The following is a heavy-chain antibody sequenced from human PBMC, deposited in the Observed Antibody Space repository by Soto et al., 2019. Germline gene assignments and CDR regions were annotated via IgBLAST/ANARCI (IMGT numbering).Heavy chain of an antibody. D-gene: IGHD2-2*01. CDR1: GGSISSGDYY. CDR2: IYYSGST. CDR3: ARGAIVVGPAWLDY. J-gene: IGHJ4*02. V-gene: IGHV4-30-4*01. Sequence: PSETLSLTCTVSGGSISSGDYYWSWIRQPPGKGLEWIGYIYYSGSTYYNPSLKSRVTISVDTSKNQFSLKLSSVTAADTAVYYCARGAIVVGPAWLDYWGQGTLVTVSS.